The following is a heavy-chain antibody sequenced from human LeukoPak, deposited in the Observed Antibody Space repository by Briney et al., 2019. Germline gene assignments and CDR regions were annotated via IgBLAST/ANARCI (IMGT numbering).Heavy chain of an antibody. Sequence: GGSLRLSCAASGFTFSNYNMNWVRQAPGKGLEWGSFINSGSNYIYYADPVKGRFTISRDNSKNSLYLQMNRLRVEDMAVYYCARRSSSWSLGYYYYYMDVWGKGTTVTVSS. CDR3: ARRSSSWSLGYYYYYMDV. J-gene: IGHJ6*03. D-gene: IGHD6-13*01. V-gene: IGHV3-21*01. CDR1: GFTFSNYN. CDR2: INSGSNYI.